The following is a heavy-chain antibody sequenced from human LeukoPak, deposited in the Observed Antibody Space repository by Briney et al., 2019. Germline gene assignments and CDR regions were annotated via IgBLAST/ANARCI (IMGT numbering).Heavy chain of an antibody. D-gene: IGHD3-3*01. J-gene: IGHJ4*02. CDR2: ISSSSSYI. V-gene: IGHV3-21*04. CDR1: GFTFSSYS. CDR3: AKDPRTYYDFWSGYPD. Sequence: GGSLRLSCAASGFTFSSYSMNWVRQAPGKGLEWVSSISSSSSYIYYADSVKGRFTISRDNSKNTLYLQMNSLRAEDTAVYYCAKDPRTYYDFWSGYPDWGQGTLVTVSS.